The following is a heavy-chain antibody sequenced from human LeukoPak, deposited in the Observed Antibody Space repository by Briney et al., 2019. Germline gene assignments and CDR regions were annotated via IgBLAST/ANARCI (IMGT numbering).Heavy chain of an antibody. D-gene: IGHD5-24*01. CDR3: ARRRDVYNQLDY. CDR1: GGSIITNDYW. CDR2: IDHAGTT. V-gene: IGHV4-39*01. J-gene: IGHJ4*02. Sequence: PSETLSLTCVVSGGSIITNDYWWGWIRQPPGKGLEWIGTIDHAGTTFYNVSLKSRVTISVDTPNNQFSLRLNSVGAADTAVYYCARRRDVYNQLDYWGQGTLVTVSS.